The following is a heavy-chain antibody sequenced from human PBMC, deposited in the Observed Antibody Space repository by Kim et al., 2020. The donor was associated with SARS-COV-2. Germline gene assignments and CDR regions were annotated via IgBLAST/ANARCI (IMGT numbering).Heavy chain of an antibody. CDR3: ARAYNSGLHY. CDR2: T. J-gene: IGHJ4*02. V-gene: IGHV3-74*01. D-gene: IGHD5-18*01. Sequence: TTNADCVKGRFTIYRDNAKNTLYLQMNSLRAEDTAVYYCARAYNSGLHYWGQGSLVTVSS.